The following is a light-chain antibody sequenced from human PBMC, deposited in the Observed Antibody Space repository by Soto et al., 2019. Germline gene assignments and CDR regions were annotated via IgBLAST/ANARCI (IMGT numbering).Light chain of an antibody. CDR1: QSVSSTY. CDR2: GTS. Sequence: EIVLPQSPGTVSLSPGESATLSCRASQSVSSTYLTWYQQKPGQAPRLLIYGTSSRATGIPDMFSGSGSGTDFPLTISRLESEDVAVYSCQRKRTFGQWTKVDI. CDR3: QRKRT. V-gene: IGKV3-20*01. J-gene: IGKJ1*01.